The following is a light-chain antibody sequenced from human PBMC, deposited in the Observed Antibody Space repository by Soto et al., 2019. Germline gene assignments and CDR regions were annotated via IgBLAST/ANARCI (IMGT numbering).Light chain of an antibody. CDR3: QKYISVPLS. Sequence: DIQMTQSPSSVSASLGDRVTITCRASQGIGVYLAWFQQKPGNVPKLLIYAASTLQSGVPSRFSGSGSGTDCTLTISSLQPEDVATYYCQKYISVPLSFGGGTKVEIK. V-gene: IGKV1-27*01. CDR1: QGIGVY. J-gene: IGKJ4*01. CDR2: AAS.